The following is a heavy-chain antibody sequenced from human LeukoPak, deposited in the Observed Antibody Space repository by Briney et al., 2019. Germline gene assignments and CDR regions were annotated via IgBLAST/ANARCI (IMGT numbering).Heavy chain of an antibody. CDR3: ARGLPLSY. Sequence: ASVKVSCKASGYTFTGYYMHWVRQAPGQGLEWMGWMNPNSGNTGYAQKFQGRVTMTRNTSISTAYMELSSLRSEDTAVYYCARGLPLSYWGQGTLVTVSS. CDR2: MNPNSGNT. CDR1: GYTFTGYY. V-gene: IGHV1-8*02. J-gene: IGHJ4*02.